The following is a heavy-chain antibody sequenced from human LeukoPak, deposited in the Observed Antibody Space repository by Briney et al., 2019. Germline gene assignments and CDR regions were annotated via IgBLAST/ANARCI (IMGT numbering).Heavy chain of an antibody. D-gene: IGHD2-15*01. V-gene: IGHV3-49*04. CDR3: TRDGDTLDY. CDR1: GFTFGDYT. Sequence: PGGSLRLSCTASGFTFGDYTMSWVRQAPGKGLEWVGFISSKAYGATSEYAASVKGRFTISRDDSKSIAYLQMNSLKTEDTAMDYCTRDGDTLDYWGQGTLVTVSS. J-gene: IGHJ4*02. CDR2: ISSKAYGATS.